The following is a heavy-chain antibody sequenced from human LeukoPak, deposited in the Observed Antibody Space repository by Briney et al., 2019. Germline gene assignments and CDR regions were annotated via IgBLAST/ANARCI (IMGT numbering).Heavy chain of an antibody. Sequence: ASVKVSCKVSGYTLTELSMHWVRQAPGQGLEWLGWINPNSGDTNHAQKFQGRVTMTRDTSISTAYMEVSRLTSDDTAVYYCARSVRYYYDSTAYHYFDSWGQGTLVTVSS. CDR3: ARSVRYYYDSTAYHYFDS. V-gene: IGHV1-2*02. CDR2: INPNSGDT. D-gene: IGHD3-22*01. CDR1: GYTLTELS. J-gene: IGHJ4*02.